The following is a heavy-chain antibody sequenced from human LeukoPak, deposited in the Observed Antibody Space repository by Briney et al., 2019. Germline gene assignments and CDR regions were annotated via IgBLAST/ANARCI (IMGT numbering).Heavy chain of an antibody. Sequence: PGGSLRLSCAASGITFSRSWMSWVRQAPGKGLEWVAFIKEDGGEIFYVDSVKGRFTISRDNAENFLYLQMNSLRAEDTAVYYCARDRGGRSGLDDWGQGAQVIVSS. CDR3: ARDRGGRSGLDD. CDR2: IKEDGGEI. V-gene: IGHV3-7*04. J-gene: IGHJ4*02. D-gene: IGHD2-15*01. CDR1: GITFSRSW.